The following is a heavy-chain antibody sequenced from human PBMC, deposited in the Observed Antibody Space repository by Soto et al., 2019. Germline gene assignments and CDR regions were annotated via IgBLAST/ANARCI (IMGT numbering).Heavy chain of an antibody. CDR1: GFTFRTYA. J-gene: IGHJ4*02. V-gene: IGHV3-23*01. D-gene: IGHD6-19*01. Sequence: TGGSLRLSCAASGFTFRTYAMSWVRQAPGKGLEWVSAVTGSGDSTYYADSVKGRFTISRDISKDTLYLQMNSLRAEDTAVYYCAKEMYIGAGPDYLGQGTLVTVSS. CDR3: AKEMYIGAGPDY. CDR2: VTGSGDST.